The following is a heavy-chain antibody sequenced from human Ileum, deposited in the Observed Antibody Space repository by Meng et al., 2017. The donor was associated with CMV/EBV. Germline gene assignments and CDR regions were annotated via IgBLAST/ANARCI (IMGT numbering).Heavy chain of an antibody. D-gene: IGHD1-26*01. V-gene: IGHV3-7*01. CDR3: GRDPEFGALDY. Sequence: GESLKISCAASGFTFRDFWMTWVRQAPGKGLEWVAEINKDGSGKYYVDSVRGRFTISRDNAKNSLYLQINGLRAEDTAVYYCGRDPEFGALDYWGQGRLGTVSS. CDR2: INKDGSGK. CDR1: GFTFRDFW. J-gene: IGHJ4*02.